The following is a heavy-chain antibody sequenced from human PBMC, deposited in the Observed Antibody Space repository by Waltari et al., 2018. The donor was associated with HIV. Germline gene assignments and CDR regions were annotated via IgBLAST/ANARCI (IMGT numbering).Heavy chain of an antibody. J-gene: IGHJ4*02. Sequence: QVQLQQWGAGLLKPSETLSLTCAVYGGSFSGYYWGWIRQPPGKGLEWIGEIKHSGSTNYNPSLKSRVTISVDTSKNQFSLKLISVTAADTAVYFCARIKLSSGWRDYFDYWGQGTLVSVSS. V-gene: IGHV4-34*01. CDR1: GGSFSGYY. CDR3: ARIKLSSGWRDYFDY. CDR2: IKHSGST. D-gene: IGHD6-19*01.